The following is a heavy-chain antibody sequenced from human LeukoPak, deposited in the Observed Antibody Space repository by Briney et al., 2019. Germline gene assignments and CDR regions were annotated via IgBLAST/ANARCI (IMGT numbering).Heavy chain of an antibody. V-gene: IGHV3-23*01. D-gene: IGHD1-26*01. Sequence: GGSLRFSCAASGFTFSSYAMSWVRQAPGKGLEWVSAISGSGGSTYYADSVRGRFTISRDNSKNTLYLQMNSLRAEDTAVYYCASEIGGSPYYFDYWGQGTLVTVSS. J-gene: IGHJ4*02. CDR3: ASEIGGSPYYFDY. CDR2: ISGSGGST. CDR1: GFTFSSYA.